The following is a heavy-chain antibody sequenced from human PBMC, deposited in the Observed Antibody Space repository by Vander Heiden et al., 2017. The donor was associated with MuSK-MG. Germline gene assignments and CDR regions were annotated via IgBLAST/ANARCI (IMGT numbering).Heavy chain of an antibody. D-gene: IGHD3-22*01. CDR3: ARWGGNYYGSSGYYPY. CDR1: GGPISSSS. CDR2: SYCSGST. V-gene: IGHV4-59*01. J-gene: IGHJ4*02. Sequence: QVQLQESGPGLVKPSETLSLTCTGSGGPISSSSWGWIRQPPGKGLEWIGYSYCSGSTNYNPSLKSRVTISVDTSKNQFSLKLSSVTAADAAVYYCARWGGNYYGSSGYYPYWGQGTLVTVSS.